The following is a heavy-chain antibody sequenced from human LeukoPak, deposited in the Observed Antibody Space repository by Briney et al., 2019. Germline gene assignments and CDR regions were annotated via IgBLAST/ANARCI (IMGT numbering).Heavy chain of an antibody. J-gene: IGHJ4*02. CDR3: GRVQREMTTDDY. D-gene: IGHD4-17*01. CDR2: INSDGSYT. CDR1: GFTFSSYW. V-gene: IGHV3-74*01. Sequence: PGGSLRLSCAASGFTFSSYWMHWVRLVPGKGLGWVSRINSDGSYTSYADSVTGRFTISRDNAKNTLYLQMNSLRAEDTAVHYCGRVQREMTTDDYWGQGTLVTVSS.